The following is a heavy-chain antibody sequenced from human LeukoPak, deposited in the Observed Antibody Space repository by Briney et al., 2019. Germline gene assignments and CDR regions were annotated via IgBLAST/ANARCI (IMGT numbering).Heavy chain of an antibody. Sequence: GGSLRLSCAASRVRLSNYNMNWVRQAPGKGLEWVTSISSSSIYIYYADSVKGRFTISRDNAKNSLYLQMNSLRAEDTAVYYCARDLESEFYCSGGSCYSVYYYGMDVWGQGTTVTVSS. D-gene: IGHD2-15*01. CDR2: ISSSSIYI. CDR3: ARDLESEFYCSGGSCYSVYYYGMDV. V-gene: IGHV3-21*01. J-gene: IGHJ6*02. CDR1: RVRLSNYN.